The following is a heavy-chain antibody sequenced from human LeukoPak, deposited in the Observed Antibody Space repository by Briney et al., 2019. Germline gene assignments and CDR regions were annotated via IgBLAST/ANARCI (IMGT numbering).Heavy chain of an antibody. D-gene: IGHD2-2*01. CDR1: GFTFSSYA. CDR2: IAYDGSNK. CDR3: ARGALYCSSTSCYGGQVDY. J-gene: IGHJ4*02. V-gene: IGHV3-30*01. Sequence: GGSLRLSCAASGFTFSSYAMHWVRQAPGKGLEWVAVIAYDGSNKYYADSVKGRFTISRDNSKNTLYLQMNSLRAEDTAVYYCARGALYCSSTSCYGGQVDYWGQGTLVTVSS.